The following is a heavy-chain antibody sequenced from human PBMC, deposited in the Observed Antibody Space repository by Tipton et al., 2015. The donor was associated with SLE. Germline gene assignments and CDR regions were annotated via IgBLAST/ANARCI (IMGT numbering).Heavy chain of an antibody. D-gene: IGHD3-10*01. Sequence: TLSLTCTVSGGPLNHGGYYWNYIRQHPGEGLEWIGHITYSGHTLYNPSLQSRVTISVDTSKNLFSLKLTSVTAAGTAVYFCASSLPWGVITQYFHRWRQGTVVIVSS. CDR3: ASSLPWGVITQYFHR. J-gene: IGHJ1*01. V-gene: IGHV4-31*03. CDR2: ITYSGHT. CDR1: GGPLNHGGYY.